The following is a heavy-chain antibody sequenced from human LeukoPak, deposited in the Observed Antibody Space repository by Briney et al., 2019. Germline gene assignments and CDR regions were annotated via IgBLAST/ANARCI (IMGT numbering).Heavy chain of an antibody. Sequence: GGSLRLSCAASGFTLSSSNMHWVRQAPGKGLEWVSYISSGSSIIYYAASVKGRFTISRDNAKSSLYLQMNSLSAEDTAVYYCARGSGYYYNYWGQGTLVTVSS. D-gene: IGHD3-22*01. CDR2: ISSGSSII. V-gene: IGHV3-48*04. CDR1: GFTLSSSN. CDR3: ARGSGYYYNY. J-gene: IGHJ4*02.